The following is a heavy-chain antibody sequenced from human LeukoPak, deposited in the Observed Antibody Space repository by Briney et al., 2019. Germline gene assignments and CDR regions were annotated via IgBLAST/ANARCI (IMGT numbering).Heavy chain of an antibody. V-gene: IGHV4-59*01. Sequence: SETLSLTSTVSGGSISSYYWSWIRQPPGKGLEWIGYIYYSGSTNYNPSLKSRVTISVDTSKNQFSLKLSSVTAADTAVYYCARGGGYSSGWEYYFDYWGQGTLVTVSS. D-gene: IGHD6-19*01. CDR2: IYYSGST. CDR1: GGSISSYY. J-gene: IGHJ4*02. CDR3: ARGGGYSSGWEYYFDY.